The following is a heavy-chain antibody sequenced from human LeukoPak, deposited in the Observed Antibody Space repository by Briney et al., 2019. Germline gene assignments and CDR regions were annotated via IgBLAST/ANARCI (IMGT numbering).Heavy chain of an antibody. CDR1: GGSFSGYY. J-gene: IGHJ4*02. Sequence: SETLSLTCAVYGGSFSGYYWSWIRQPPGKGLEWIGEINHSGSTNYNPSLKSRVTISVVTSKNQFSLKLSSVTAADTAVYYCARSGPTDYYGSGSYYDYWGQGTLVTVSS. CDR3: ARSGPTDYYGSGSYYDY. CDR2: INHSGST. V-gene: IGHV4-34*01. D-gene: IGHD3-10*01.